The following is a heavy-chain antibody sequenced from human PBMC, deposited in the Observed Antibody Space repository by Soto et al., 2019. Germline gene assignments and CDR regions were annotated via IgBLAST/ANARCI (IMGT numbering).Heavy chain of an antibody. J-gene: IGHJ4*02. CDR1: GGSISSSSYY. V-gene: IGHV4-39*01. CDR3: ARQGYTFGGVIVAYYFDY. Sequence: SETLSLTCTVSGGSISSSSYYWGWIRQPPGKGLEWIGSIYYSGSTYYNPSLKSRVTISVDTSKNQFSLKLSSVTAADTAVYYCARQGYTFGGVIVAYYFDYWGQGTLVTVSS. CDR2: IYYSGST. D-gene: IGHD3-16*02.